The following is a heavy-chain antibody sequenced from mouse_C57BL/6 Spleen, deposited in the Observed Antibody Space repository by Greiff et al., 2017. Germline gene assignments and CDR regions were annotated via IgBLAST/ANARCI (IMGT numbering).Heavy chain of an antibody. V-gene: IGHV1-22*01. J-gene: IGHJ1*03. CDR2: INPNNGGT. Sequence: VHVKQSGPELVKPGASVKMSCKASGYTFTDYNMHWVKQSHGKSLEWIGYINPNNGGTSYNQKFKGKATLTVNKSSSTAYMELRSLTSEDSAVYYCAREGYGSSYWYFDVWGTGTTVTVSS. D-gene: IGHD1-1*01. CDR3: AREGYGSSYWYFDV. CDR1: GYTFTDYN.